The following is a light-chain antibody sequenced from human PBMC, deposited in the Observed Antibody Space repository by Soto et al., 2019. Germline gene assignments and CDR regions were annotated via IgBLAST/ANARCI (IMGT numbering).Light chain of an antibody. J-gene: IGKJ2*01. Sequence: EIVMTQSPATLSVSPGDRATLSCRASQSVSSKLAWYQQKPGQAPRLLIYGASTRATGIPARFSGSGSGTQFTLTISSLQSEDFVIYYCQQYNNWPLYTFGQGTKLEIK. CDR1: QSVSSK. CDR3: QQYNNWPLYT. CDR2: GAS. V-gene: IGKV3-15*01.